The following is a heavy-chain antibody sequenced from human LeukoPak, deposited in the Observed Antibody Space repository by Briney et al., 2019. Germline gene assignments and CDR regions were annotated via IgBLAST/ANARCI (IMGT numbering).Heavy chain of an antibody. CDR1: GFTLSTYD. J-gene: IGHJ4*02. CDR3: VRSFYGDHPY. D-gene: IGHD4-17*01. Sequence: PGGSLRLSCAASGFTLSTYDMHWVRQGPGEGLEWVAAVGTSGHTFYPDSVKGQFTISRENARNSVYLQMNSLRAGDTAVYYCVRSFYGDHPYWGPGTLVTVSS. CDR2: VGTSGHT. V-gene: IGHV3-13*01.